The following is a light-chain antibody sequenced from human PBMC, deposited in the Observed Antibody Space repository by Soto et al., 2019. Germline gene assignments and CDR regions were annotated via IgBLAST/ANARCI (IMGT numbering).Light chain of an antibody. CDR3: SSRTTSTPYV. V-gene: IGLV2-14*01. CDR1: SSDIGAYNS. CDR2: EVS. Sequence: QSALTQPASVSGSPGQSITISCTGTSSDIGAYNSVSWYQQHPGKAPKLMIYEVSNRPSGVSNRFSASKSGNTASLTISGLQAEDDDDYYCSSRTTSTPYVFGTGTKLTVL. J-gene: IGLJ1*01.